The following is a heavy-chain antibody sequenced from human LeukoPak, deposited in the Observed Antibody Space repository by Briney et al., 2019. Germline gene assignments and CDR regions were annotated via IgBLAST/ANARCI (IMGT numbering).Heavy chain of an antibody. J-gene: IGHJ4*02. V-gene: IGHV3-23*01. D-gene: IGHD3-22*01. CDR2: ISGSGGST. Sequence: GGSLRLSCAASGFTFSSYVMSWVRQAPGKGLEWVSAISGSGGSTYYADSVKGRFTISRDNSKNTLYLQMNSLRAEDTAVYYCAKPLAQYDSSGYYSQPFDYWGQGTLVTVSS. CDR1: GFTFSSYV. CDR3: AKPLAQYDSSGYYSQPFDY.